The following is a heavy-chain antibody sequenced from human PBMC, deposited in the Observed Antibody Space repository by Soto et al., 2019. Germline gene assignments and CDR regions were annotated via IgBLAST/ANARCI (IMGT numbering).Heavy chain of an antibody. CDR2: IYYSGST. CDR1: GGSISSGDYY. V-gene: IGHV4-30-4*01. Sequence: PSETLSLTCTVSGGSISSGDYYWSWIRQPPGKGLEWIGYIYYSGSTYYNPSLKSRVTISVDTSKNQFSLKLSSVTAADTAVYYCARGSEVDGFVFSFWFDPWGQGTLVTVSS. D-gene: IGHD3-10*01. J-gene: IGHJ5*02. CDR3: ARGSEVDGFVFSFWFDP.